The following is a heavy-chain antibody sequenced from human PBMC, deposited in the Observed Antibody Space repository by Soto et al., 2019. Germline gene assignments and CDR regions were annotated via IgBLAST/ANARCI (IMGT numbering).Heavy chain of an antibody. CDR1: GYTFTGYY. Sequence: ASVKVSCKASGYTFTGYYMHWVRQAPGQGLEWMGWINPNSGGTNYAQKFQGWVTMTRDTSISTAYMELSRLRSDDTAVYYCARVNCSSTSCYHDAFDIWGQGTMVTVSS. J-gene: IGHJ3*02. CDR2: INPNSGGT. D-gene: IGHD2-2*01. V-gene: IGHV1-2*04. CDR3: ARVNCSSTSCYHDAFDI.